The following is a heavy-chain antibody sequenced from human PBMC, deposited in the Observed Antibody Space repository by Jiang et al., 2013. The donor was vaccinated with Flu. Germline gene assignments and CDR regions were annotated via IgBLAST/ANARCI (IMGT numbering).Heavy chain of an antibody. CDR3: ARGGDYGPDY. CDR2: INAGVGPT. CDR1: GYIFPQYA. Sequence: EVKRPGTSVKVSCKASGYIFPQYAMHWVRQAPGQGLEWMGWINAGVGPTKYSEKFQGRLTISRDTSSRTAYMELSSPRFEDTAVYYCARGGDYGPDYWGQGTPVTVSS. D-gene: IGHD4-17*01. J-gene: IGHJ4*02. V-gene: IGHV1-3*01.